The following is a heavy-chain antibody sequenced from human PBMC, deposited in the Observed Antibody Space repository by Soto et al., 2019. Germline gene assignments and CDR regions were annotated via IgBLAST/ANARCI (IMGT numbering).Heavy chain of an antibody. CDR3: ARDDGGSGWSNDY. CDR2: ISSSSSYI. CDR1: GFTFSSYS. D-gene: IGHD6-19*01. J-gene: IGHJ4*02. V-gene: IGHV3-21*01. Sequence: EVQLVESGGGLVKPGGSLRLSCAASGFTFSSYSRNWVRQAPGKGLEWVSSISSSSSYIYYADSVKGRFTISRDNAKKSLYLQMNSLGAEDTAVYYCARDDGGSGWSNDYWGQGTLVTVSS.